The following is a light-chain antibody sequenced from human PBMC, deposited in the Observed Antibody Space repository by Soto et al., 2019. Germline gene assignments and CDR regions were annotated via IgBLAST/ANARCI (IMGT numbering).Light chain of an antibody. J-gene: IGKJ2*01. Sequence: EIVLTQSPGTLSLSPGDRATLSCRASQSVGSSYLAWYQQKPGQAPRLLIYGASSRATGIPDRFSGSGSGTDFTLTISRLEPEDFAVYYCQQYVSSRYTFGQGTKLEIK. CDR2: GAS. V-gene: IGKV3-20*01. CDR1: QSVGSSY. CDR3: QQYVSSRYT.